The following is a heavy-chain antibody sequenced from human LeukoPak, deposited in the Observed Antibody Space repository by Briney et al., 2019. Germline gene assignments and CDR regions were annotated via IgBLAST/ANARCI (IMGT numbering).Heavy chain of an antibody. D-gene: IGHD3-22*01. CDR2: ISGRGGDT. V-gene: IGHV3-23*01. J-gene: IGHJ3*01. Sequence: GGSLRLSCAASGFTFNNYAMTWVRQAPGKGLEWVSGISGRGGDTYYADSVKGRFTISRDNSKNTLYLQLNSLRADDTAVYYCAKGGRWDYYDRSHWGQGTVVTVSS. CDR1: GFTFNNYA. CDR3: AKGGRWDYYDRSH.